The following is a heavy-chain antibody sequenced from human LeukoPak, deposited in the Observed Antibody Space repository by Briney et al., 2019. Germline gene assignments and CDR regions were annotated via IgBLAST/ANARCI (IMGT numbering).Heavy chain of an antibody. CDR2: ISWIGGSI. D-gene: IGHD6-13*01. CDR3: GKGSKVRVAAAGGIDY. CDR1: GFTFEDYA. V-gene: IGHV3-9*01. J-gene: IGHJ4*02. Sequence: GGSLRLSCAASGFTFEDYAMHWVRQAPGKGLEWVSGISWIGGSIGYADSVKGRFTISRDNAKNSLYLQMNSLRAEDTALYYCGKGSKVRVAAAGGIDYRGQGTLVTVSS.